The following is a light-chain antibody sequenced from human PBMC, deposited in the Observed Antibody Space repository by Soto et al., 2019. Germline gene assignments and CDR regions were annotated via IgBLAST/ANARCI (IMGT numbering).Light chain of an antibody. J-gene: IGLJ2*01. V-gene: IGLV1-51*01. CDR1: SSNIGNNY. CDR2: INN. CDR3: GTWDTSLRTVV. Sequence: QSVLTQPPSVSTAPGQKITISCSGSSSNIGNNYVSWYQQLPGTAPKLLIYINNKRPSGIPDRFSGSKSGTSATLGITGLQIGDEADYYCGTWDTSLRTVVFGGGTKLTVL.